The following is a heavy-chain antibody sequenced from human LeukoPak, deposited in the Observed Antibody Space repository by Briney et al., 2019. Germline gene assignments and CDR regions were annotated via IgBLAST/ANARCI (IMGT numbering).Heavy chain of an antibody. CDR3: ARHGSVRSPLGP. V-gene: IGHV4-4*09. Sequence: HSETLSLTCTVSGGSISSYYWSWIRQPPRKGLEWIGYIYATGSTNYNPSLKSRVTISVDTSKNQFSLNLRSVTAADTAVYYCARHGSVRSPLGPWGQGTLVTVSS. J-gene: IGHJ5*02. D-gene: IGHD3-10*01. CDR2: IYATGST. CDR1: GGSISSYY.